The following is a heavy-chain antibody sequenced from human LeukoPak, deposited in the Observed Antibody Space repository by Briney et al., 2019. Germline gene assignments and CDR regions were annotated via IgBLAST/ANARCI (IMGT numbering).Heavy chain of an antibody. D-gene: IGHD3-3*01. V-gene: IGHV1-8*01. J-gene: IGHJ6*03. CDR2: MNTNSGNT. CDR3: ARGRGVLRFLEWPNYYYYYMDV. CDR1: GYTFTSYD. Sequence: GASVKVSCKASGYTFTSYDINWVRQATGQGLEWMGWMNTNSGNTGYAQKFQGRVTMTRNTSISTAYMELSSLRSEDTAVYYCARGRGVLRFLEWPNYYYYYMDVWGKGTTVTVSS.